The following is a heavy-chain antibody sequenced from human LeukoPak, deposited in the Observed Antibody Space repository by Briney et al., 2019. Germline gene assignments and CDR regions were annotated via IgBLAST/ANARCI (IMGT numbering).Heavy chain of an antibody. CDR2: IYNSGST. J-gene: IGHJ4*02. Sequence: SETLSLTCTVSGGSLSSYYWSWIRQPPGKGLEWIGYIYNSGSTSYNPSLRSRVTISLDTSKNQFSLKLSSVTAADTAIYYCARGVVAAAGRTFDFWGQGTLVTVSS. CDR3: ARGVVAAAGRTFDF. D-gene: IGHD6-13*01. V-gene: IGHV4-59*01. CDR1: GGSLSSYY.